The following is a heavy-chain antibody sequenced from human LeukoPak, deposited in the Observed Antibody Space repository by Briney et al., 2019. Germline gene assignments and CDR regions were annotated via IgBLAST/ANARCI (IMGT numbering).Heavy chain of an antibody. V-gene: IGHV4-61*02. CDR1: GGSISSGSYY. D-gene: IGHD5-18*01. Sequence: SETLSLTCTVSGGSISSGSYYWSWIRQPAGKGLEWIGRIYTSGSTNYNPSLKSRFTISVDTSKNQFSLKLSSVTAADTAVYYCARDWLGYSYGTFDIWGQGTMVTVSS. J-gene: IGHJ3*02. CDR3: ARDWLGYSYGTFDI. CDR2: IYTSGST.